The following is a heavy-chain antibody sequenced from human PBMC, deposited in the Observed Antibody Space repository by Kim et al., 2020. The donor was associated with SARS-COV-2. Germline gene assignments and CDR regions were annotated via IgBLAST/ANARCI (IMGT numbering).Heavy chain of an antibody. Sequence: GGSLRLSCAASGFTFSSYAMSWVRQAPGKGLEWVSAISGSGGSTYYADSVKGRFTISRDNSKNTLYLQMNSLRAEDTAVYYCAKPIAAAGIWDVYYYYGMDVWGQGTTVTVSS. J-gene: IGHJ6*02. D-gene: IGHD6-13*01. CDR3: AKPIAAAGIWDVYYYYGMDV. CDR1: GFTFSSYA. CDR2: ISGSGGST. V-gene: IGHV3-23*01.